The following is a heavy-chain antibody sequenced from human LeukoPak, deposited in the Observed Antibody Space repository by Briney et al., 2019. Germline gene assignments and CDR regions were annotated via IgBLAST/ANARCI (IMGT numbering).Heavy chain of an antibody. V-gene: IGHV3-7*01. CDR3: ARDAGWGYYDL. CDR2: IDKHGSGK. J-gene: IGHJ4*02. CDR1: GFTFSISW. Sequence: GGSLRLSCVASGFTFSISWVTWVRQAPGKGLEWVANIDKHGSGKYYVDSVKGRFAISRDYASNSVFLQMDSLRAEDTSVYYCARDAGWGYYDLWGQGTPVTVS. D-gene: IGHD1-26*01.